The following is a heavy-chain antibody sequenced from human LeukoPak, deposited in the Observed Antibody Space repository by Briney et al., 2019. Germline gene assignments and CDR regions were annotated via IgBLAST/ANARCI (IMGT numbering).Heavy chain of an antibody. V-gene: IGHV5-51*01. CDR1: GYSFTTYW. CDR3: ARHQGGMDA. CDR2: ISPGDFDT. J-gene: IGHJ6*02. Sequence: GESLKISCKASGYSFTTYWVAWVRQMPGKGLEWMGMISPGDFDTRYTPSFKGQVTISADKSISTAYLQWSSLKASDTAIYYCARHQGGMDAWGQGTTVIVSS.